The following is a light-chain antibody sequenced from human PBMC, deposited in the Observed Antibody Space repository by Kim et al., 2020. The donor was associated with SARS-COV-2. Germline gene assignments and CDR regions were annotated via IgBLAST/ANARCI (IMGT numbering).Light chain of an antibody. J-gene: IGLJ2*01. CDR3: AAWDDSLNGVV. Sequence: GQRFTIACSGSSSNIGSNTVNSYQQLPGTSPKLLIYSNNQRPSGVPDRFSGSKSGTSASLAISGLQSEDEADYYCAAWDDSLNGVVFGGGTQLTVL. V-gene: IGLV1-44*01. CDR2: SNN. CDR1: SSNIGSNT.